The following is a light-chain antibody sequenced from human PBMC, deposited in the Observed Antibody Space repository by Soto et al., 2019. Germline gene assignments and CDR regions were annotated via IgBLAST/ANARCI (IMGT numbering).Light chain of an antibody. V-gene: IGKV3-15*01. Sequence: MTQSPTTLSVSPVERATLSCRASHSVSNNLAWYQQKPGQAPRLLIYGASTRATGVPARFSGSGSATQFTLTISSLQSEDFGLYYCQQYKQWPVGFGGGTKVDIK. CDR1: HSVSNN. CDR3: QQYKQWPVG. CDR2: GAS. J-gene: IGKJ4*01.